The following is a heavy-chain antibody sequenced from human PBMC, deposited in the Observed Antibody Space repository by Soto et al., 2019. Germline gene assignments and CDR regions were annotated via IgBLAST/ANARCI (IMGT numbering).Heavy chain of an antibody. J-gene: IGHJ5*02. CDR3: ARAQRNGAVAWFDP. CDR1: GDSVSSNSAA. Sequence: PSQTLSLTCAISGDSVSSNSAAWNWIRRSPSGGLEWLGRTYYRSKWYNDYAVSVKSRITINPDTSKNQFSLQLSSVTAEDTSVYYCARAQRNGAVAWFDPWGQGTLVTVSS. CDR2: TYYRSKWYN. D-gene: IGHD6-19*01. V-gene: IGHV6-1*01.